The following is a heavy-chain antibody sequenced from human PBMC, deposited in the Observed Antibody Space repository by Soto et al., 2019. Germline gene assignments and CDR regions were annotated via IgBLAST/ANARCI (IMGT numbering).Heavy chain of an antibody. CDR3: AYDLRGSSCSGARCYYFDY. Sequence: QITLKESGPTLVKPTQTLTLTCTFSGFSLSTNGVGVGWIRQPPGKALEWLALIFWDDTERYRPSLQSRLTITRDTSNDQVVLSMTNIDPVDTATYFCAYDLRGSSCSGARCYYFDYWGEGTLVTVSS. J-gene: IGHJ4*02. CDR1: GFSLSTNGVG. V-gene: IGHV2-5*02. D-gene: IGHD2-15*01. CDR2: IFWDDTE.